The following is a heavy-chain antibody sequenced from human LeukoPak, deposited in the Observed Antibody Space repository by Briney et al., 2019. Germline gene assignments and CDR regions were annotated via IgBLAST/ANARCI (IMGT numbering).Heavy chain of an antibody. CDR2: FDPEDGET. Sequence: ASVKVSCKVSGYTLTELSMHWVRQAPGKGLEWMGGFDPEDGETIYAQKFQGRVTMTEDTSTDTAYMELSSLRSEDTAVYYCASFPFNVLRYFDWSRLFFDIWGQGTMVTVPS. D-gene: IGHD3-9*01. J-gene: IGHJ3*02. CDR1: GYTLTELS. V-gene: IGHV1-24*01. CDR3: ASFPFNVLRYFDWSRLFFDI.